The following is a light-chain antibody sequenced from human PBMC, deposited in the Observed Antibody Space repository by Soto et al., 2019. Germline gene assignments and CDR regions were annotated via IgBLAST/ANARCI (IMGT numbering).Light chain of an antibody. CDR1: SSDVGSYNY. J-gene: IGLJ1*01. CDR3: SSYTNSSTYV. V-gene: IGLV2-14*01. CDR2: DVS. Sequence: QSVLTQPASVSGSPGQSITISCTGTSSDVGSYNYVSWYQQHPGKAPKVMIYDVSNRPSGVSYRFSGSKSGNTASLTISGLQAEDEADYYCSSYTNSSTYVFGTGTKVTDL.